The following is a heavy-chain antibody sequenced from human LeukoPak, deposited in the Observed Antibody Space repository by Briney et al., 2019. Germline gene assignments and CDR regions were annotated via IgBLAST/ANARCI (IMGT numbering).Heavy chain of an antibody. CDR2: TWYDGSNK. J-gene: IGHJ6*02. Sequence: GGSLRLSCAASGVTFSSYGMHWVRQAPGKGLEWVAVTWYDGSNKYYADSVKGRFTISRDNSKNTLYLQMNSLRAEDTAMYYCARDGGSGSSYGMDVWGQGTTVTVSS. V-gene: IGHV3-33*01. CDR1: GVTFSSYG. CDR3: ARDGGSGSSYGMDV. D-gene: IGHD3-10*01.